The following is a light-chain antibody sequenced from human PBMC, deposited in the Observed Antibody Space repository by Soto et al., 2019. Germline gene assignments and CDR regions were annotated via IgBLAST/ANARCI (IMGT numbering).Light chain of an antibody. CDR1: QSVSSSY. CDR2: GAS. CDR3: HQRQSWPRT. J-gene: IGKJ1*01. Sequence: EIVLTQSPGTLSLSPGERATLSCRASQSVSSSYLAWCQQKPGQAPRLLIYGASSRATGIPDRFSGSGSGTDFTLTISDVQPEDFAVYYCHQRQSWPRTFGQGTKVDIK. V-gene: IGKV3-20*01.